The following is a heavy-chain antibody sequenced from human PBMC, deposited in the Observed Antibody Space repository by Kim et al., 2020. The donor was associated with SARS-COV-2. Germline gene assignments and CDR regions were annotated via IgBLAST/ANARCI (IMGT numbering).Heavy chain of an antibody. V-gene: IGHV4-61*02. CDR1: GGSISSGSYY. D-gene: IGHD5-18*01. J-gene: IGHJ3*02. Sequence: SETLSLTCTVSGGSISSGSYYWSWIRQPAGKGLEWIGRIYTGGSTNYNPSLKSRVTISVDTSKNQFSLKLSSVTAADTAVYYCARTQWIQLWPRSGAFDIWGQGTMVTVSS. CDR3: ARTQWIQLWPRSGAFDI. CDR2: IYTGGST.